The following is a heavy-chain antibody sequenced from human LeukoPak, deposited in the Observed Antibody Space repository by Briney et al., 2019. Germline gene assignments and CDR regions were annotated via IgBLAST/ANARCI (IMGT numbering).Heavy chain of an antibody. D-gene: IGHD3-22*01. Sequence: SQTLSLTCAVSGGSISSGGYSWSWIRQPPGKGLEWIGYIYHSGSTYYNPSLKSRVTISVDRSKNQFSLKLSSVTAADTAVYYGARVDNYYDSSGYSSRNWFDPWGQGTLVTVSS. J-gene: IGHJ5*02. CDR2: IYHSGST. CDR1: GGSISSGGYS. V-gene: IGHV4-30-2*01. CDR3: ARVDNYYDSSGYSSRNWFDP.